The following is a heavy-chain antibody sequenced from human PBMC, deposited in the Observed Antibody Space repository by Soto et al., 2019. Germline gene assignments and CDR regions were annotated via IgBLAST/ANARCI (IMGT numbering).Heavy chain of an antibody. CDR2: ISYDGRSK. Sequence: QVQLVESGGGVVQPGRSLRLSCAASGFTFSSYAMHWVRQAPGKGPEWVAVISYDGRSKTYADSVKGQFTISRDNSQNSLFLRMNNLRPAGTAVYYCARRNSDYSSVWSDAFDIWGQGTMVTVSS. CDR3: ARRNSDYSSVWSDAFDI. V-gene: IGHV3-30*04. D-gene: IGHD6-19*01. CDR1: GFTFSSYA. J-gene: IGHJ3*02.